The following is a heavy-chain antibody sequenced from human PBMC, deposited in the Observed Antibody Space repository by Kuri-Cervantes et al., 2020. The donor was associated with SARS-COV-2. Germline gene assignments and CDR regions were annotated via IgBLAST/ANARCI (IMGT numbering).Heavy chain of an antibody. CDR2: ISYDGSNK. D-gene: IGHD2-2*02. V-gene: IGHV3-30-3*01. CDR3: ARGYCSSTSCYTDYYYGMDV. CDR1: GFTFSSYA. Sequence: GESLKISCAASGFTFSSYAMHWVRQAPGKGLEWVAVISYDGSNKYYADSVKGRFTISRDNSKNTLYLQMNSLRAEDTAVYDCARGYCSSTSCYTDYYYGMDVWGQGTTVTVSS. J-gene: IGHJ6*02.